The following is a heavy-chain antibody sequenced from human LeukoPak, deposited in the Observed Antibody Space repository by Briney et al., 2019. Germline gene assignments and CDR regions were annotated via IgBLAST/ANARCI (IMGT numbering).Heavy chain of an antibody. D-gene: IGHD6-19*01. Sequence: GGSLRLSCAASGFSFSRYSMNWVRQAPGKGPEWLSYISSGSTTIDYADSVKGRFTISRDNAKNSVYLQMNSLRAEDTAVYYCARDCEEWLVRMHYVDYWGQGSLVTVSS. J-gene: IGHJ4*02. CDR3: ARDCEEWLVRMHYVDY. CDR2: ISSGSTTI. CDR1: GFSFSRYS. V-gene: IGHV3-48*01.